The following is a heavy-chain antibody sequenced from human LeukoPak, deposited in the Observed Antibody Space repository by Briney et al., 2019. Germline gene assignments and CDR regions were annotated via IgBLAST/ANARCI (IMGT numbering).Heavy chain of an antibody. J-gene: IGHJ4*02. D-gene: IGHD3-10*01. V-gene: IGHV7-4-1*02. CDR1: GYTFTSYA. Sequence: GASVKVSCKASGYTFTSYAMNWVRQAPGQGLEWMGWINTNTGNPTYAQGFTGRFVFSLDTSVSTAYLQISSLKAEDTAVYYCARPTRGFGELLFDYWGQGTLVTVSS. CDR2: INTNTGNP. CDR3: ARPTRGFGELLFDY.